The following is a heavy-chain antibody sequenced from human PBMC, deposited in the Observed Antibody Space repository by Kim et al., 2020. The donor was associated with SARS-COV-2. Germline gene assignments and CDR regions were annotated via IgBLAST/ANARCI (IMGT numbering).Heavy chain of an antibody. CDR2: IYYSGST. CDR1: GGSISSGGYY. J-gene: IGHJ4*02. V-gene: IGHV4-31*03. CDR3: ARVLTLGGVIAIAYYFDY. D-gene: IGHD3-16*02. Sequence: SETLSLTCTVSGGSISSGGYYWSWIRQHPGKGLEWIGYIYYSGSTYYNPSLKSRVTISVDTSKNQFSLKLSSVTAADTAVYYCARVLTLGGVIAIAYYFDYGGQGTRGTVSS.